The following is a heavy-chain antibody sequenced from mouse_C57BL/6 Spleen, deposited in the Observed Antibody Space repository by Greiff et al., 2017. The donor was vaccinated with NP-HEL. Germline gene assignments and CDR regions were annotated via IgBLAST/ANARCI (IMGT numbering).Heavy chain of an antibody. D-gene: IGHD2-3*01. CDR3: ARHDGYYVGYFDV. CDR1: GYTFTDYY. V-gene: IGHV1-76*01. CDR2: IYPGSGNT. J-gene: IGHJ1*03. Sequence: VQGVESGAELVRPGASVKLSCKASGYTFTDYYINWVKQRPGQGLEWIARIYPGSGNTYYHEKFKGKATLTAEKSSSTAYMQLSSLTSEDSAVYFGARHDGYYVGYFDVWGTGTTVTVSS.